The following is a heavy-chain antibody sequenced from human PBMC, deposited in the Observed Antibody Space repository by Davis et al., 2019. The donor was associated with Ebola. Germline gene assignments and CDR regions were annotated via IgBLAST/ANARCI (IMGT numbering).Heavy chain of an antibody. V-gene: IGHV4-59*01. CDR1: GGSISSYY. J-gene: IGHJ6*04. D-gene: IGHD3-10*01. CDR3: ARGSEEWFGETHYYYYGMDV. CDR2: IYYSGST. Sequence: SETLSLTCTVSGGSISSYYWSWIRQPPGKGLEWIGYIYYSGSTNYNPPLKSRVTISVTTSKNQFSLKLNSVTAADTAVYYCARGSEEWFGETHYYYYGMDVWGKGTTVTVSS.